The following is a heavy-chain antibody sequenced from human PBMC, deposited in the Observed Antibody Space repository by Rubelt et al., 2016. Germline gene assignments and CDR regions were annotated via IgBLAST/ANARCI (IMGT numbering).Heavy chain of an antibody. V-gene: IGHV1-18*01. J-gene: IGHJ4*02. CDR1: GYTFTSYG. Sequence: QVQLVQSGAEVKKPGASVKVSCKASGYTFTSYGISWVRQAPGQGLEWMGWISAYNGNTNYAQKLQGRVPMTTDTSTSTAYMGLRSLRSDDTSVYYCARDLPPFRRYNWNFPLDYWGQGTLVTVSS. D-gene: IGHD1-7*01. CDR3: ARDLPPFRRYNWNFPLDY. CDR2: ISAYNGNT.